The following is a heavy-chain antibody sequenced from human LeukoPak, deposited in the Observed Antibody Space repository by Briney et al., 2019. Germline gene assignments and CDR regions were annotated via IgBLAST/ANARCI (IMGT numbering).Heavy chain of an antibody. CDR3: ARVGYSGYVRGPFDY. CDR1: GGSFSGYY. V-gene: IGHV4-34*01. Sequence: PSETLSLTCAVYGGSFSGYYWSWIRQPPGKGLEWIGEINHSGSTNYNPSLKSRVTISVDTSKNQFSLKLSSVTAADTAAYYCARVGYSGYVRGPFDYWGQGTLVTVSS. CDR2: INHSGST. J-gene: IGHJ4*02. D-gene: IGHD5-12*01.